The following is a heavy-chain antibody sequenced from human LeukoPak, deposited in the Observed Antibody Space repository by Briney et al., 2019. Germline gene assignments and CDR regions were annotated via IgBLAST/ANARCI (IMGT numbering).Heavy chain of an antibody. CDR3: AREDTAMVDPGYGMDV. CDR1: GFTFSSYS. Sequence: GGSLRLSCAASGFTFSSYSMNWVRQAPGKGLEWVSSISRSSTYIYYADSVKGRFTISRDNAKNSLYLEMNSLRAEDTAVYYCAREDTAMVDPGYGMDVWGQGTTVTVSS. V-gene: IGHV3-21*01. D-gene: IGHD5-18*01. CDR2: ISRSSTYI. J-gene: IGHJ6*02.